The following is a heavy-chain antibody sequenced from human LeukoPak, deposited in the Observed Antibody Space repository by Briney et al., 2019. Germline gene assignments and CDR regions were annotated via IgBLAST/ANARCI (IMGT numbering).Heavy chain of an antibody. V-gene: IGHV1-8*01. J-gene: IGHJ4*02. CDR1: GYTFTSYD. CDR3: ARSGGNYGDYDFDY. Sequence: GASVKVSCKASGYTFTSYDINWVRQATGQGLEWMGWMNPNSGNTGYAQKFQGRVTMTRNTSTSTAYMELSSLRSEDTAVYYCARSGGNYGDYDFDYWGQRTLVTVSS. D-gene: IGHD4-17*01. CDR2: MNPNSGNT.